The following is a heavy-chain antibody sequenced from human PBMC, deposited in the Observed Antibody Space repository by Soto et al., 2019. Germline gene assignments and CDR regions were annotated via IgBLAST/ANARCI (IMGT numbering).Heavy chain of an antibody. J-gene: IGHJ6*02. CDR3: ARGSPDFCSGYGYYHYRMAV. Sequence: SENLSLTWTVSGGSISSYYWSWIRQPPGKGLEWIGYIYYSGSTNYNPSLKSRVTISVDTSKNQFSLKLSSVTAADTAVYYCARGSPDFCSGYGYYHYRMAVCGQGSSVT. CDR1: GGSISSYY. V-gene: IGHV4-59*01. D-gene: IGHD3-3*01. CDR2: IYYSGST.